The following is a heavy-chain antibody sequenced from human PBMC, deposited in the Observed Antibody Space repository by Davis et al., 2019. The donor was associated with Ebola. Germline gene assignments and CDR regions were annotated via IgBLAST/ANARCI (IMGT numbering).Heavy chain of an antibody. V-gene: IGHV4-34*12. Sequence: SETLSLTCAVYGGSFSGYYWSWIRQSPGKGVEWIGESIDSGSTNYNPSLSSRVTISVDRSKNQFSLKLTSVTAADTAVYYCARTTRGSGWFLDYWGQGTLVTVSS. CDR2: SIDSGST. CDR3: ARTTRGSGWFLDY. D-gene: IGHD6-19*01. J-gene: IGHJ4*02. CDR1: GGSFSGYY.